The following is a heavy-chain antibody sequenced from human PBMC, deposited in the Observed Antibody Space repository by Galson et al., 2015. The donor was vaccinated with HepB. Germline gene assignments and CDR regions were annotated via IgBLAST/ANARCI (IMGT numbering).Heavy chain of an antibody. V-gene: IGHV3-9*01. CDR3: AKDRGGYFTSGFDY. D-gene: IGHD6-25*01. CDR1: GFTFDDYA. J-gene: IGHJ4*02. Sequence: SLRLSCAASGFTFDDYAMHWVRQAPGKGLEWVSGISWNSGSIGYADSVKGRFTISRDNAKNSLYLQMNSLGAEDTALYYCAKDRGGYFTSGFDYWGQGTLVTVSS. CDR2: ISWNSGSI.